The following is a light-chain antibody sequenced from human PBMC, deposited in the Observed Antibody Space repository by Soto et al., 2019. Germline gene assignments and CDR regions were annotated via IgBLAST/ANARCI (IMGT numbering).Light chain of an antibody. Sequence: ETMMTQSPDTLSVSLGERGPLSCGASQSVSSSYVAWYQHKPGLAPRLIIHDTSSRAIGIPDRLSGSKSGTNFTLTIRRMEPEDVGMYYCQQYGSSPITFGQGTRLEIK. CDR3: QQYGSSPIT. J-gene: IGKJ5*01. CDR2: DTS. CDR1: QSVSSSY. V-gene: IGKV3D-20*01.